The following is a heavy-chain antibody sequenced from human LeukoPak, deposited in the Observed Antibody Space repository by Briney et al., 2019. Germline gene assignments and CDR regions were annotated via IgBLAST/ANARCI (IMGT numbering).Heavy chain of an antibody. V-gene: IGHV1-46*01. CDR1: GYTFTSYY. CDR2: INPSGGST. D-gene: IGHD3-22*01. J-gene: IGHJ3*02. CDR3: ARAQKPVDQYYDNAFDI. Sequence: ASVKVSCTASGYTFTSYYMHWVRLAPGQGLEWMGIINPSGGSTSYAQKFQGRVTMTRDTSTSTVYMELSSLRSEDTAVYYCARAQKPVDQYYDNAFDIWGQGTMVTVSS.